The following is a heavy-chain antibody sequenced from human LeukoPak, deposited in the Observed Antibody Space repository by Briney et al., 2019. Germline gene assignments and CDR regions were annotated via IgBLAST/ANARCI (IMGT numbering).Heavy chain of an antibody. Sequence: SETLSLTCTVSGGSISSGGYYWRWSRQHRGRGLEWIVYIYYSGSTYYNPSLKSRITITVDTAKNQFSLKLSSVTAADTAVYYCARESPLGYCSGGSCSQYYFDYWGQGTLVTVSS. D-gene: IGHD2-15*01. V-gene: IGHV4-31*03. CDR3: ARESPLGYCSGGSCSQYYFDY. CDR1: GGSISSGGYY. J-gene: IGHJ4*02. CDR2: IYYSGST.